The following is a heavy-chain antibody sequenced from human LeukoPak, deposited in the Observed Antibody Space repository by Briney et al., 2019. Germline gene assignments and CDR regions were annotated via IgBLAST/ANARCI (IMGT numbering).Heavy chain of an antibody. D-gene: IGHD1-14*01. V-gene: IGHV1-69*04. J-gene: IGHJ6*03. Sequence: SVKVSCKASGGTFSSYTISWVRQAPGQVLEWMGRIIPILGIANYAQRFQGRFTITGDKATSTAYMTLSSLRSEDTAVYSCPRDSIRPNQITYYYYYMDFLGKGTTVTVSS. CDR1: GGTFSSYT. CDR3: PRDSIRPNQITYYYYYMDF. CDR2: IIPILGIA.